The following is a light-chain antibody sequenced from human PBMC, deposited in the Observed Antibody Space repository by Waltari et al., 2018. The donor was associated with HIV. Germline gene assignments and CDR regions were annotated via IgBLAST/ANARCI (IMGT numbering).Light chain of an antibody. CDR3: VGWDSSLSAYV. J-gene: IGLJ1*01. Sequence: QSFLTQPPSVSGTPGQTVTISCSGSSSNIENDNVYWYQQLPGMTPKLLIYKNFLRPSGVPDRFAASKSGTSASLTISGLRSADEADYYCVGWDSSLSAYVFGAGTKVAVL. V-gene: IGLV1-47*01. CDR1: SSNIENDN. CDR2: KNF.